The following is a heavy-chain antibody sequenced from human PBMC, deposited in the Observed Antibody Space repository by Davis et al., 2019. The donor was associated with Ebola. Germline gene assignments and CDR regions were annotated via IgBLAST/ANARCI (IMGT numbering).Heavy chain of an antibody. J-gene: IGHJ4*02. V-gene: IGHV3-30-3*01. Sequence: PGGSLRLSCSVSGFTFRSYAMHWVRQAPGKGLDWVAGISYHGIAKFAADSVKGRFTISRDNSKNTLYLEMNSLRPDDTAVYYCTRDFQAHLNYYSDSWGQGTLVTVSS. CDR3: TRDFQAHLNYYSDS. CDR2: ISYHGIAK. CDR1: GFTFRSYA.